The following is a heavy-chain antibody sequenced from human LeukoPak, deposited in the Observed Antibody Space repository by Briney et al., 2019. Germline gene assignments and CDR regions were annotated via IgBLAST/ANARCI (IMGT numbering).Heavy chain of an antibody. Sequence: KPSETLSLTCIVSGGSISSYYWSWLRHSPRKGLERIGHIYFSGRTTHNPSLGSRLTISADTSTSQLSLKLSSVTAADTAVYYCARHKPTGSYPLELWGQGTLVTVSS. CDR3: ARHKPTGSYPLEL. CDR1: GGSISSYY. D-gene: IGHD3-10*01. V-gene: IGHV4-59*08. CDR2: IYFSGRT. J-gene: IGHJ4*02.